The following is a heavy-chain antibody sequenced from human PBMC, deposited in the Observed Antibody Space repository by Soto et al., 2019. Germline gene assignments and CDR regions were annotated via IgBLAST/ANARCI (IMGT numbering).Heavy chain of an antibody. CDR1: GFTFSTYS. D-gene: IGHD2-2*01. V-gene: IGHV3-21*01. CDR2: ISSSGTYI. J-gene: IGHJ6*02. Sequence: GALRLSCAASGFTFSTYSMNWVRQAPGKGLEWVSSISSSGTYIHYADSLKGRFTISRDNAKNSLYLQMISLRAEDTAVYYCARDPSDCSSTSCWGYYALDVWGQGTTVTVSS. CDR3: ARDPSDCSSTSCWGYYALDV.